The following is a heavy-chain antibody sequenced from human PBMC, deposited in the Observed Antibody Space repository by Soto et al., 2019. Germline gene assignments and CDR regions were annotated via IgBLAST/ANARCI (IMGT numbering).Heavy chain of an antibody. J-gene: IGHJ6*02. CDR2: ISYDGSNK. CDR3: AKDRRYYDILTGSIGYYGMDV. V-gene: IGHV3-30*18. D-gene: IGHD3-9*01. Sequence: QVQLVESGGGVVQPGRSLRLSCAASGFTFSSYGMHWVRQAPGKGLEWVAVISYDGSNKYYADSVKGRFTISRDNSKNTLYLQMNSLRAEDTAVYYCAKDRRYYDILTGSIGYYGMDVWGQGTTVTVSS. CDR1: GFTFSSYG.